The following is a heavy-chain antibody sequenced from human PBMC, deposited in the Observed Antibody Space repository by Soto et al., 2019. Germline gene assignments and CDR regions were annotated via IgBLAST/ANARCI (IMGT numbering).Heavy chain of an antibody. Sequence: SETLSLTCSVSGYSIRNGDYWGWIRQAPGKGLEWIGSVYYSGSTHYEPSLRGRIAISVDTLKNQFSLRLTSVTAADTAMYFCARNISTYFDSWGQGIPVTVSS. CDR3: ARNISTYFDS. D-gene: IGHD3-9*01. V-gene: IGHV4-38-2*01. J-gene: IGHJ4*02. CDR1: GYSIRNGDY. CDR2: VYYSGST.